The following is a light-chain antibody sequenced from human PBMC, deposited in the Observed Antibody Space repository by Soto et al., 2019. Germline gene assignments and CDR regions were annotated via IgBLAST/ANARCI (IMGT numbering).Light chain of an antibody. J-gene: IGLJ2*01. CDR1: SSNIGAGYD. Sequence: QSVLTQPPSVSGAPGQRVTISCSGSSSNIGAGYDVHWYQQLPGTAPKLLIYDNSNRPSGVPDRFSGSKSGTSASLDITGLQAEDEADYYCQSYDSSLSGSVFGGGTKLTVL. V-gene: IGLV1-40*01. CDR2: DNS. CDR3: QSYDSSLSGSV.